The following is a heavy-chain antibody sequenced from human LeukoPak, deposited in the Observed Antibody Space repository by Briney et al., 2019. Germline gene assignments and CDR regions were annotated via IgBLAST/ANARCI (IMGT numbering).Heavy chain of an antibody. V-gene: IGHV1-69*01. CDR3: ASSQRLRFNWYDP. J-gene: IGHJ5*02. D-gene: IGHD3-3*01. CDR1: GGTFSSYA. Sequence: SVKVSCKASGGTFSSYAISWVRQAPGQGLEGLGGIISLFGTANYAQTFQGKVTITADESTSTAYMELSSLRSEDTAVYYCASSQRLRFNWYDPWGQGTLVTVSS. CDR2: IISLFGTA.